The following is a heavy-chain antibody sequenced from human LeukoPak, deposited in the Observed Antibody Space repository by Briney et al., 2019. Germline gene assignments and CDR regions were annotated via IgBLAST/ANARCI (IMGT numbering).Heavy chain of an antibody. J-gene: IGHJ4*02. D-gene: IGHD2-21*02. Sequence: RGSLRLSCAASGFTPSSYAMHWVRQAPGKGLVWVPRAKSDGSSTSYAGSVKGPFTTSRDNARNTLYLQINSLRAEETGVYDCARDGFLGPVTAYLDYWGQGTPVTVSS. V-gene: IGHV3-74*01. CDR3: ARDGFLGPVTAYLDY. CDR2: AKSDGSST. CDR1: GFTPSSYA.